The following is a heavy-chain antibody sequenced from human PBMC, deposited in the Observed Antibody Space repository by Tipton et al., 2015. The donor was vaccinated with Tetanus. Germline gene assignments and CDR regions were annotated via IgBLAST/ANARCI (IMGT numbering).Heavy chain of an antibody. V-gene: IGHV4-4*02. CDR3: ARAGTPWPYFDL. CDR2: IYHSGST. CDR1: GGSISSSNW. D-gene: IGHD5-24*01. J-gene: IGHJ2*01. Sequence: SLRLSCAVSGGSISSSNWWSWVRQPPGKGLEWIGEIYHSGSTNYNPSLMRRVTISVDKSKNQFSLKLSSVTAADTAVYYCARAGTPWPYFDLWGRGTLVTVSS.